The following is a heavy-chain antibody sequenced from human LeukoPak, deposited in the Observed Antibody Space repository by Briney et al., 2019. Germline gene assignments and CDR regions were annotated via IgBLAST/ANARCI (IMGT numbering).Heavy chain of an antibody. J-gene: IGHJ5*02. CDR1: GGSISSYY. CDR2: IYTSGST. CDR3: ARGEYYYGSGSYSVRWFDP. V-gene: IGHV4-4*07. Sequence: PSETLSLTCTVSGGSISSYYWSWIRQPAGKGLEWIGRIYTSGSTNYNPSLKSRVTMSVDTSKNQFSLKLSSVTAADTAVYYCARGEYYYGSGSYSVRWFDPWGQGTLVTVSS. D-gene: IGHD3-10*01.